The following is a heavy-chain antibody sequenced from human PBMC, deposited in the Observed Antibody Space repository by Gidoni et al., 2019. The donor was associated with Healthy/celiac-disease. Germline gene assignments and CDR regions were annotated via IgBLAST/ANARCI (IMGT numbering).Heavy chain of an antibody. CDR3: AREVPAAMYWGFDY. CDR1: GFTFSSYG. J-gene: IGHJ4*02. V-gene: IGHV3-33*01. Sequence: QVQLVESGGGVVQPGRSLRLSCAASGFTFSSYGIHWVRQAPGKGLEWVAVIWYDGSNKYYADSVKGRFTISRDNSKNTLYLQMNSLRAEDTAVYYCAREVPAAMYWGFDYWGQGTLVTVSS. D-gene: IGHD2-2*01. CDR2: IWYDGSNK.